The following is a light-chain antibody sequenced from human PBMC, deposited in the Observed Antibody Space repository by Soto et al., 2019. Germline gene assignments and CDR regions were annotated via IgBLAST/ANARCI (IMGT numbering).Light chain of an antibody. CDR3: SSYAGSNNGV. V-gene: IGLV2-8*01. CDR2: DVN. Sequence: QSALTQPPSASGSPGQSLTISCTETSTNVGNYNYVSWYQQHPGKAPKLMISDVNRRPSGVPDRFSGSKSGNTASLTVSELQAEDEADYYCSSYAGSNNGVFGGGTKVTVL. J-gene: IGLJ2*01. CDR1: STNVGNYNY.